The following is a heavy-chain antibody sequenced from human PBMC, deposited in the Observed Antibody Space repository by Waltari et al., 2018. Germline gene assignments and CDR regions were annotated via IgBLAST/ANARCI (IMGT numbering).Heavy chain of an antibody. J-gene: IGHJ3*02. D-gene: IGHD2-21*02. CDR2: INWDGNSP. CDR1: GFTFVDYA. V-gene: IGHV3-43D*04. Sequence: EVQLVESGGVVVQPGGSLRLSCAASGFTFVDYAMHWVRQAPGEGRGWVSLINWDGNSPYYADSVKGRFTISRDNSKNSVYLQMNSLRAEDTALYYCAKDWGDHGAFDIWGQGTMVTVSS. CDR3: AKDWGDHGAFDI.